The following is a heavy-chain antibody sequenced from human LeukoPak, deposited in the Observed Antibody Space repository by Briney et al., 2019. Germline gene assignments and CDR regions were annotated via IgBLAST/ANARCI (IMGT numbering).Heavy chain of an antibody. Sequence: PGGSLRLSCAASGFTFSSYSMNWVRQAPGKGLEWISYIRSGSSSIFYADSVRGRFTVSRDNAKNSLYLQMNSLTAEDTAVYYCVREGGSGSYSEYWGQGTLVTVSS. V-gene: IGHV3-48*01. CDR2: IRSGSSSI. CDR3: VREGGSGSYSEY. D-gene: IGHD3-10*01. CDR1: GFTFSSYS. J-gene: IGHJ4*02.